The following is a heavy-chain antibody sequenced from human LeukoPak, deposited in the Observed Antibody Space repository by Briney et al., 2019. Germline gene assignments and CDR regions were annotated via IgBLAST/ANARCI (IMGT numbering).Heavy chain of an antibody. CDR2: IYQSGST. J-gene: IGHJ4*02. CDR3: ARGLSGGDFLYYFDY. V-gene: IGHV4-38-2*01. Sequence: SSETLSLTCAVSGYSISSGYYWGWIRQPPGKGLEWIGIIYQSGSTYYNPSLKSRVTISVDTSKNQFSLKLSSVTAADTAVYYCARGLSGGDFLYYFDYWGQGTLVTVSS. D-gene: IGHD2-21*02. CDR1: GYSISSGYY.